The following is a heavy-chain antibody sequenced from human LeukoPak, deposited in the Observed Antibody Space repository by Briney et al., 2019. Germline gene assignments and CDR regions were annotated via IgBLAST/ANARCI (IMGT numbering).Heavy chain of an antibody. CDR1: RFTFGSFA. CDR3: AKRGVVIRVILVGFHKEAYYFDS. D-gene: IGHD3-22*01. CDR2: ISYGGGTT. J-gene: IGHJ4*02. Sequence: GGSLRLSCAASRFTFGSFAMTWVRQAPGKGLEWISIISYGGGTTYYADSVKGRFTISRDNSKNTLYLQMNSLRAEDTAVYFCAKRGVVIRVILVGFHKEAYYFDSWGQGALVTVSS. V-gene: IGHV3-23*01.